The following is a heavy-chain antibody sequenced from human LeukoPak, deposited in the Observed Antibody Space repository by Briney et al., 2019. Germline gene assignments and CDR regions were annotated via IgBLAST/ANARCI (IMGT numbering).Heavy chain of an antibody. Sequence: GASVRVSCKASGYTFTGYYMHWVRQAPGQGLEWMGRINPNSGGTNYAQKFQGRVTMTRDTSISTAYMELSRLRSDDTAVYYCARKGLRFDWFDPWGQGTLVTVSS. CDR3: ARKGLRFDWFDP. D-gene: IGHD5-12*01. V-gene: IGHV1-2*06. CDR2: INPNSGGT. CDR1: GYTFTGYY. J-gene: IGHJ5*02.